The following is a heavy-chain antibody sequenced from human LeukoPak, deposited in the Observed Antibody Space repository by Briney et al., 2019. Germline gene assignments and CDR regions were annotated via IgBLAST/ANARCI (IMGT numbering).Heavy chain of an antibody. J-gene: IGHJ4*02. CDR2: ISSSSSYI. V-gene: IGHV3-21*01. CDR3: ARERNAVAHS. CDR1: GFTFSSYS. Sequence: PGGSLRLSCAASGFTFSSYSLNWVRQAPGKGLEWVSSISSSSSYIYYADSVKGRFTISRDNAKNSLYLQMNSLRAEDTAVYYCARERNAVAHSWGQGTLVTVTS. D-gene: IGHD6-19*01.